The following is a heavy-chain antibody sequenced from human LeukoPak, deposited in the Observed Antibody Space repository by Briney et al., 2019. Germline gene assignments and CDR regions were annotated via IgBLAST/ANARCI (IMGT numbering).Heavy chain of an antibody. Sequence: SVKVSCKASGGTFSSYAISWVRQAPGQGLEWMGRIIPIFGAANYAQKFQGRVTITADKSTRTAYMELSSLRSEDTAVYYCVTYDSSGYQYYFDYWGQGTLVTVSS. D-gene: IGHD3-22*01. CDR3: VTYDSSGYQYYFDY. J-gene: IGHJ4*01. CDR1: GGTFSSYA. CDR2: IIPIFGAA. V-gene: IGHV1-69*06.